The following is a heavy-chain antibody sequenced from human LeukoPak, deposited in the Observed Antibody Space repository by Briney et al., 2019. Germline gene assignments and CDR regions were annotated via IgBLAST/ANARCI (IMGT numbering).Heavy chain of an antibody. CDR1: GYTFTSYD. Sequence: ASVKVSCKASGYTFTSYDIHWVRQATGQGLEWMGWMNPNSGNTGYAQKFQGRVTMTRNTSISTAYMELSSLRSEDTAVYYCARGPLAAAGSIAFDIWGQGTMVTVSS. CDR3: ARGPLAAAGSIAFDI. D-gene: IGHD6-13*01. CDR2: MNPNSGNT. V-gene: IGHV1-8*01. J-gene: IGHJ3*02.